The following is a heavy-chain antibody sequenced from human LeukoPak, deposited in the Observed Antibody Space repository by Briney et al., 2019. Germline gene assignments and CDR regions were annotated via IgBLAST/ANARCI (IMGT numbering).Heavy chain of an antibody. Sequence: ASVKVSCKASGYIFTGNFIHWVRQAPGQGLEWMGWITPETGATNYAETFQGRVTLTRDTSITTAHMELSRLTSDDTAVYYCARGDRESGGMDVWGQGTAVSVSS. D-gene: IGHD3-16*01. CDR2: ITPETGAT. V-gene: IGHV1-2*02. CDR3: ARGDRESGGMDV. J-gene: IGHJ6*02. CDR1: GYIFTGNF.